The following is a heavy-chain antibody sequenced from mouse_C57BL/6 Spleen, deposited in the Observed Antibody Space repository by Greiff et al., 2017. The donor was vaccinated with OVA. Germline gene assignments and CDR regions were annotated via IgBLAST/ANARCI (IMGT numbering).Heavy chain of an antibody. CDR1: GFTFSDYY. Sequence: EVKLMESEGGLVQPGSSMKLSCTASGFTFSDYYMAWVRQVPEKGLEWVANINYDGSSTYYLDSLKSRFIISRDNAKNILYLQMSSLKSEDTATYYCARYEYDGAMDYWGQGTSVTVSS. CDR3: ARYEYDGAMDY. V-gene: IGHV5-16*01. J-gene: IGHJ4*01. CDR2: INYDGSST. D-gene: IGHD2-4*01.